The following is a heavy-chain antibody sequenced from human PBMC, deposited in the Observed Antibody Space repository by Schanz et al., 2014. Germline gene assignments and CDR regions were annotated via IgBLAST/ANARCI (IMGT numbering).Heavy chain of an antibody. CDR1: GFTFSDYW. CDR3: VSQTGSPNY. CDR2: IKHDGGVI. Sequence: EVQLLESGGGLVQPGGSLRLSCTASGFTFSDYWMSWVRQAPGKGPEWVANIKHDGGVIDYVDSVEGRFTISRDNAKMSLFRQMDRLRVEGTAVYFCVSQTGSPNYWGQGTLVTVSS. D-gene: IGHD6-13*01. J-gene: IGHJ4*02. V-gene: IGHV3-7*02.